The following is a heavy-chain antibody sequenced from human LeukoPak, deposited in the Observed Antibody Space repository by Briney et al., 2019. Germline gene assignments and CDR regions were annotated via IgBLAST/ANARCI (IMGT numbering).Heavy chain of an antibody. CDR2: IYPNRGDT. J-gene: IGHJ3*02. D-gene: IGHD1-26*01. CDR3: ARRGSDAFDI. V-gene: IGHV1-2*02. Sequence: ASVKVSCKASGYTFSGYYMHWVRQAPGQGLEWMGWIYPNRGDTKYAQKFQGRVTVTRDTSISTAFMEVSRLTSEDTAVYYCARRGSDAFDIWGQGTMVTVSS. CDR1: GYTFSGYY.